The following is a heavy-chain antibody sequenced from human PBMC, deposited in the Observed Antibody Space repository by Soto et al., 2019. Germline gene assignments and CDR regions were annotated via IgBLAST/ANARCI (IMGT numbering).Heavy chain of an antibody. CDR3: ARGWGYDSNDYYYAY. D-gene: IGHD3-22*01. CDR1: GGTFSRHA. CDR2: IIPIFGTA. V-gene: IGHV1-69*01. J-gene: IGHJ4*02. Sequence: QVQLVQSGAEVRKPGSSVKVSCKASGGTFSRHAISWVRQAPGQGLEWMGGIIPIFGTANHAQKFQGRVPIIADESTSPVYMELSSLRSEDTAMYYCARGWGYDSNDYYYAYWGQGTLVIVSS.